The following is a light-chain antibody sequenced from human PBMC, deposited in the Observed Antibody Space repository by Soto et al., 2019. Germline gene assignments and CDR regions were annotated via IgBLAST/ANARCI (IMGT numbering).Light chain of an antibody. V-gene: IGKV1-39*01. J-gene: IGKJ1*01. CDR3: QQSYNTPRT. CDR1: QSISSY. CDR2: AAS. Sequence: DIHMTQSPSSLSSSLGDRVTITFRASQSISSYLNWYQQKPGKAPKLLIYAASSLQSGVPSRFSGSGSGTDFTLTISDLQPEDFATYYCQQSYNTPRTFGQGTKVDIK.